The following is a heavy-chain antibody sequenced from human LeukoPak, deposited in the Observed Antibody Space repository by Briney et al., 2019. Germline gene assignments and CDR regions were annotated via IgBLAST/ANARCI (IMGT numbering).Heavy chain of an antibody. Sequence: GGSLRLSCAASGFTFTNHWMSWVRQAPGKGLEWVANIKEDGSEKYYVDSVKGRFTVSRDNVKNSLFLQMDSLRVDDTAVYYCAKSGSSVFWSWGQGTLVTVSS. D-gene: IGHD3-3*02. V-gene: IGHV3-7*03. J-gene: IGHJ5*02. CDR1: GFTFTNHW. CDR3: AKSGSSVFWS. CDR2: IKEDGSEK.